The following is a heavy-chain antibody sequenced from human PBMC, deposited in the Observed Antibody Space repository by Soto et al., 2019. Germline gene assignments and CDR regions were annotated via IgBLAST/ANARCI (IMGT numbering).Heavy chain of an antibody. CDR2: IYYSGST. Sequence: SSLPLSVTCTVADGSISRYYWSWIRQPPGKGLEWIGYIYYSGSTNYNPSLKSRVTISVDTSKNQFSLKLSSVAAADTAVYYCARAPGGVSSGYYTLIGFDIWGQGTMVTVSS. CDR3: ARAPGGVSSGYYTLIGFDI. CDR1: DGSISRYY. D-gene: IGHD3-22*01. J-gene: IGHJ3*02. V-gene: IGHV4-59*01.